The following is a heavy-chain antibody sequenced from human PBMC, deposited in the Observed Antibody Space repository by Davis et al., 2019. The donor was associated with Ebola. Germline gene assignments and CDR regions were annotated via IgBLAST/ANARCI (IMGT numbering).Heavy chain of an antibody. J-gene: IGHJ4*02. Sequence: ASVKVSCKASGYTFTSYYMHWVRQAPGQGLEWMGIINPSGGSTSHAQKFQGRVTMTRDTSTSTVYMELSSLRSEDTAVYYCASSSSSGWYGYWGQGTLVTVSS. CDR2: INPSGGST. CDR3: ASSSSSGWYGY. D-gene: IGHD6-19*01. V-gene: IGHV1-46*01. CDR1: GYTFTSYY.